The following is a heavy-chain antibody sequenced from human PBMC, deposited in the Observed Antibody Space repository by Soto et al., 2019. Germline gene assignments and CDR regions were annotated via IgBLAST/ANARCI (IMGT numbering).Heavy chain of an antibody. D-gene: IGHD3-3*01. CDR2: IYYSGAT. J-gene: IGHJ4*02. CDR3: GEKDSIWGGSARHFDY. V-gene: IGHV4-39*01. CDR1: GGTITSSIYY. Sequence: SETLFLTCTVSGGTITSSIYYWGWIRQPPGKGLEWIGSIYYSGATYYNPSLKSRVTISVDTSKNQFSLNLSSLTAADTAVDYCGEKDSIWGGSARHFDYWGKGTLVPVSS.